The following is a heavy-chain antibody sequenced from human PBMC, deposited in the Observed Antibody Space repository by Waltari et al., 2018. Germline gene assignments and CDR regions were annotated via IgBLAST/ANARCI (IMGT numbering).Heavy chain of an antibody. J-gene: IGHJ4*02. CDR2: IYYSGNT. CDR3: ARVVDYDILTGRMYYFDY. Sequence: QLQLQESGPGLVKPSETLSLTCTVSGGSISSSSYYWGWIRQPPGKGLEWIGSIYYSGNTYYNPSLKGRVTISVDTSNNQFSLNLTSVTAADTAVYYCARVVDYDILTGRMYYFDYWGQGTLVTVSS. D-gene: IGHD3-9*01. CDR1: GGSISSSSYY. V-gene: IGHV4-39*07.